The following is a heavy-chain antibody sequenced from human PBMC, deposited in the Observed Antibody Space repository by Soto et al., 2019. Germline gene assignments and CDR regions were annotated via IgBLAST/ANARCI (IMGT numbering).Heavy chain of an antibody. J-gene: IGHJ6*02. V-gene: IGHV1-3*01. D-gene: IGHD3-3*01. Sequence: QVQLVQSGAEVKKPGASVKVSCKASGYTFTSYAMHWVRQAPGQRLEWMGWINAGNGNTKYSQKFQGRVTITRDTSASTAYMELSSLRSEDTAVYYCARGRVNYYFWSGYYTDGMDVWGQGTTVTVSS. CDR2: INAGNGNT. CDR1: GYTFTSYA. CDR3: ARGRVNYYFWSGYYTDGMDV.